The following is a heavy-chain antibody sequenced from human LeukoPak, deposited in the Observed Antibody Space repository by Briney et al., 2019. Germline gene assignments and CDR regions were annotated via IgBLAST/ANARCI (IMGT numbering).Heavy chain of an antibody. Sequence: KTSETLSLTCTISGGSLSPYYWNWIRQPAGKGLEWIGYIYYSGSTNYNPSLKSRVTISVDTSKNQFSLKLSSVTAADTAVYYCARGALGYYYYMDVWGKGTTVTVSS. CDR3: ARGALGYYYYMDV. J-gene: IGHJ6*03. CDR2: IYYSGST. CDR1: GGSLSPYY. D-gene: IGHD3-16*01. V-gene: IGHV4-59*08.